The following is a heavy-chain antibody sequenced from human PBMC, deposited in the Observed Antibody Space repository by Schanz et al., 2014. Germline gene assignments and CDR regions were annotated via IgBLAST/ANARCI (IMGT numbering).Heavy chain of an antibody. Sequence: QVQLVQSGAEVKKPGSSVKVSCKASGGTFCTYTISWVRQAPGQGLEWMGWIVPIAGITNYAQRFQGRVTITADKSTRTAYMELTSLRSEDTAVYYCASTYCSSTSCYTGYYYMDVWGKGTTVTVSS. J-gene: IGHJ6*03. D-gene: IGHD2-2*02. CDR1: GGTFCTYT. V-gene: IGHV1-69*02. CDR3: ASTYCSSTSCYTGYYYMDV. CDR2: IVPIAGIT.